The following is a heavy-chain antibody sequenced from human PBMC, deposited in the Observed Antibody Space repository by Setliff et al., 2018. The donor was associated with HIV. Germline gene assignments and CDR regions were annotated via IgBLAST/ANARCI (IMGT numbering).Heavy chain of an antibody. D-gene: IGHD1-26*01. V-gene: IGHV5-51*06. CDR2: IYPADSDT. Sequence: GESLKISCKTSGYSFSSHWIGWVRQMPGKGLEWMGIIYPADSDTTYSPSLQGQVTISVDKSITTAYLQWRRLKASDTAIYFCARVIVGSKDAFDVWGQGTMVTVSS. J-gene: IGHJ3*01. CDR1: GYSFSSHW. CDR3: ARVIVGSKDAFDV.